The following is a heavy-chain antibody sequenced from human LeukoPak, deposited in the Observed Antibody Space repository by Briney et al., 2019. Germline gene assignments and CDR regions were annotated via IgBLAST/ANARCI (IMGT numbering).Heavy chain of an antibody. CDR2: ISSGGSTI. J-gene: IGHJ4*02. CDR1: GFILSDYS. CDR3: ARGIYFDY. V-gene: IGHV3-48*02. Sequence: PGGSLRLSSAASGFILSDYSMTWVRQAPGKGLEWVSHISSGGSTIYYADSVKGRFTISRDNARSSVYLIMSSLRDEDTAVYYCARGIYFDYWGQGTLVTVSS.